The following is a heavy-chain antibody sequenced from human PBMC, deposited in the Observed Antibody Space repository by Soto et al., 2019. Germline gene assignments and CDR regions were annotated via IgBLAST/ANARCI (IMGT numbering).Heavy chain of an antibody. J-gene: IGHJ4*02. CDR1: GFTFSNSA. Sequence: GGSLRLSCEASGFTFSNSAMHWVRQAPGKGLEWVAVIYYDGDNKYYADSVKGRFTISRDNTLNTLYLQLTSLRVEDTAIYYCARGLHSLFDYWGQGTLVTVSS. CDR3: ARGLHSLFDY. CDR2: IYYDGDNK. V-gene: IGHV3-33*01. D-gene: IGHD2-21*01.